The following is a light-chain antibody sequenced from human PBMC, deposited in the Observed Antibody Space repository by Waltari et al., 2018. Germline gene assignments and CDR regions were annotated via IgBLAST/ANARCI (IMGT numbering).Light chain of an antibody. J-gene: IGKJ5*01. Sequence: EILMTQSPATLSVSPGERATLSCRASQGIFSNLASYQQRPGQAPRLLIYDASTRAPGVPSRFSGSGSGTEFTLTIRSLQSEDSAVYYCQQYNVWPPITFGQGTRLEIK. CDR3: QQYNVWPPIT. V-gene: IGKV3-15*01. CDR2: DAS. CDR1: QGIFSN.